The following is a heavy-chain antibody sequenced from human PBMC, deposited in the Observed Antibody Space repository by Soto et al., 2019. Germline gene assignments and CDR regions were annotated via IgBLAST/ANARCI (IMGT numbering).Heavy chain of an antibody. CDR1: GFTFSSYS. CDR3: ARDKGRSPLDY. Sequence: EVQLVESGGGLVQPGGSLRLSCAASGFTFSSYSMNWVRQAPGKGLEWVSYISSSSRTIYYTDSVKGRFTISRDNAKNSLYLQMNSLRAEDTAVYYCARDKGRSPLDYWGQGTLVTVSP. V-gene: IGHV3-48*01. D-gene: IGHD2-15*01. J-gene: IGHJ4*02. CDR2: ISSSSRTI.